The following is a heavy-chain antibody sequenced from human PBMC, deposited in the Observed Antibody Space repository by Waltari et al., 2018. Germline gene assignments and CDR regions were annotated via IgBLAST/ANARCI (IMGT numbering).Heavy chain of an antibody. Sequence: QVNLVESGGGVVQPGGSLRLSCATSGFTFSNFGMHWVRQAPGKGREWVALIWFDGRYKFYADSVRGRFTISRDNSARTLYLDMDSLRLDDTAMYYCAKDAFGNTYLDFWGQGTLVTVSS. CDR3: AKDAFGNTYLDF. D-gene: IGHD2-2*02. V-gene: IGHV3-30*02. J-gene: IGHJ4*02. CDR2: IWFDGRYK. CDR1: GFTFSNFG.